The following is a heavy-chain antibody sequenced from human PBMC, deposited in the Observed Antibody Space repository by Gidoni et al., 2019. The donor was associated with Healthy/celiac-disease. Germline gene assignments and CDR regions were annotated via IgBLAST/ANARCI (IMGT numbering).Heavy chain of an antibody. D-gene: IGHD6-13*01. V-gene: IGHV4-61*01. Sequence: QVQLQESGPGLVKPSETLSLTCTVPGGSVSSGSYYWSWIRQPPGKGLEWIGYIYYSGSTNYNPSLKSRVTISVDTSKNQFSLKLSSVTAADTAVYYCASQGGQQLDLDYWGQGTLVTVSS. CDR3: ASQGGQQLDLDY. J-gene: IGHJ4*02. CDR2: IYYSGST. CDR1: GGSVSSGSYY.